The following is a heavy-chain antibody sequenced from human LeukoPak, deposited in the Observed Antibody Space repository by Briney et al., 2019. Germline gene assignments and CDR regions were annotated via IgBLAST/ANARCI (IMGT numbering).Heavy chain of an antibody. V-gene: IGHV1-18*01. CDR1: GYTFTSYG. Sequence: ASVKVSCKASGYTFTSYGISWVRQAPGQGLEWMGWISAYNGNTNYAQKLQGRVTMTTDTSTSTAYMELSSLRSEDTAVYYCATDTPTGAGRSYGMDVWGQGTTVTVSS. D-gene: IGHD1-14*01. CDR3: ATDTPTGAGRSYGMDV. CDR2: ISAYNGNT. J-gene: IGHJ6*02.